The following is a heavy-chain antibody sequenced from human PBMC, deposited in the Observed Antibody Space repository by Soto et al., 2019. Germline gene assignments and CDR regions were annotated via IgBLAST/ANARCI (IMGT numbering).Heavy chain of an antibody. Sequence: GWSLRLACASSGFTFISYSMNWVRQAPGKGLEWVSSISSSSSYIYYADSVKGRFTISRDNAKNSLYLQMNSLRAEDTAVYYCAREDYDFWSGYYKNWFDPWGQGTLVTVSS. CDR2: ISSSSSYI. CDR1: GFTFISYS. CDR3: AREDYDFWSGYYKNWFDP. V-gene: IGHV3-21*01. J-gene: IGHJ5*02. D-gene: IGHD3-3*01.